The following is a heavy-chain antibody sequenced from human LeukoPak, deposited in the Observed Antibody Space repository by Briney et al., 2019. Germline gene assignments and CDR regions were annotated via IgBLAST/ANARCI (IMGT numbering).Heavy chain of an antibody. J-gene: IGHJ4*02. CDR1: GGSISSGNW. CDR2: IFHSGST. D-gene: IGHD6-19*01. V-gene: IGHV4-4*02. CDR3: ARDVSSGWYFDY. Sequence: SGTLSLTCAVSGGSISSGNWWSWVRQPPGKGLEWIGEIFHSGSTNYNPSLKSRVTISVDKSTNRFSLRLSSVTAADTAVYYCARDVSSGWYFDYWGQGTLVTVSS.